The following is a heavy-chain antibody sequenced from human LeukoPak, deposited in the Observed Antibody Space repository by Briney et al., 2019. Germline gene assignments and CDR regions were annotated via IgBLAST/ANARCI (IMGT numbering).Heavy chain of an antibody. V-gene: IGHV4-39*01. CDR3: AAYGYSYGRDYFDY. Sequence: PSETLSLTCTVSGGSISSSSYYWGWIRQPPGKGLEWIGSIYYSGSTYYNPSLKSRVTISVDTSKNQFSLKLSSVTAADTAVYYCAAYGYSYGRDYFDYWGQGTLVTVSS. CDR2: IYYSGST. J-gene: IGHJ4*02. D-gene: IGHD5-18*01. CDR1: GGSISSSSYY.